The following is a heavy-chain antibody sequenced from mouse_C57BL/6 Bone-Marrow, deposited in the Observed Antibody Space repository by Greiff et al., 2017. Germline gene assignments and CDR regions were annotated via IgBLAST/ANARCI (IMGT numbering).Heavy chain of an antibody. CDR2: ISNLAYSI. J-gene: IGHJ4*01. D-gene: IGHD2-4*01. CDR1: GFTFSDYG. Sequence: EVQVVESGGGLVQPGGSLKLSCAASGFTFSDYGMAWVRQAPRKGPEWVAFISNLAYSIYYADTVTGRFTISRENAKNTLYLEMSSLRSEDTAMYYCARYDYDGYAMDYWGQGTSVTVSS. V-gene: IGHV5-15*01. CDR3: ARYDYDGYAMDY.